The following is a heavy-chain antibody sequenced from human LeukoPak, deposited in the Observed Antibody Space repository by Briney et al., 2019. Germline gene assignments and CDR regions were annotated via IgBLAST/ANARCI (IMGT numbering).Heavy chain of an antibody. V-gene: IGHV4-38-2*02. D-gene: IGHD3-22*01. Sequence: ASETLSLTCSVSGYSISSGYYWTWIRQPPGKGLEWIGTIRHSGTTYYNPSLKSRVTISIDSSKNQFSLKLTSVTAADTAVVYCAREWDYDSAMGYWGQGTLVTVSS. J-gene: IGHJ4*02. CDR1: GYSISSGYY. CDR2: IRHSGTT. CDR3: AREWDYDSAMGY.